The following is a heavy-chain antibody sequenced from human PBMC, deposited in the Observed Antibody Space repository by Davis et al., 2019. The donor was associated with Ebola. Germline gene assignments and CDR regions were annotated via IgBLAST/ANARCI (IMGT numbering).Heavy chain of an antibody. CDR3: ARDRAPLRFLEWFDP. CDR2: INSDGSST. CDR1: GFTFSSYW. D-gene: IGHD3-3*01. V-gene: IGHV3-74*01. Sequence: GESLKISCAASGFTFSSYWMHWVRQAPGKGLVWVSRINSDGSSTSYADSVKGRFTISRDNAKNTLYLQMNSLRAEDTAVYYCARDRAPLRFLEWFDPWGQGTLVTVSS. J-gene: IGHJ5*02.